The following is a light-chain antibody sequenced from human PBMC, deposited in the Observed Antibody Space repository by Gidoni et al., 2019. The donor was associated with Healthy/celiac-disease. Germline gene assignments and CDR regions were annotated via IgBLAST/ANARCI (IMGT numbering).Light chain of an antibody. CDR1: QGISSY. V-gene: IGKV1-8*01. CDR3: QQYYSYPT. CDR2: AAS. Sequence: AIRMTQSPSSFSASTGDRVTITCRASQGISSYLAWYQQIPGKASKLLIYAASTLQSGVPSRFSGSGSGTDFTLTITCLQSEDFATYYCQQYYSYPTFGQGTKVEIK. J-gene: IGKJ1*01.